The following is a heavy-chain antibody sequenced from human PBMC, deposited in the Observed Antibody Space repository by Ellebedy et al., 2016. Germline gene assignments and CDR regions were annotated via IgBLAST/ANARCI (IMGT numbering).Heavy chain of an antibody. CDR1: GGSITSYY. J-gene: IGHJ4*02. Sequence: GSLRLSCSVSGGSITSYYWSWIRQPPGKRLEWVGYVYYTGSSNYNPSLKSRVTISLDMSKNQFSLKLKSVTAADTAVYYCARDRGDGYESNYFDSWGQGTLVTVSS. D-gene: IGHD5-24*01. V-gene: IGHV4-59*01. CDR3: ARDRGDGYESNYFDS. CDR2: VYYTGSS.